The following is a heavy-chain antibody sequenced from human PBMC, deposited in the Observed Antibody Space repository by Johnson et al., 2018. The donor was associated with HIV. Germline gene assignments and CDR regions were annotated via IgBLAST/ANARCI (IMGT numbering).Heavy chain of an antibody. D-gene: IGHD1-26*01. J-gene: IGHJ3*01. CDR3: ARPPLERIISGSYGAFDL. CDR2: SWNSGGI. CDR1: GFTFSSNY. Sequence: VQLVESGGGLVQPGGSLRLSCAASGFTFSSNYMNWVRQPPGKGLEWVSGISWNSGGIGYADSVKGRFTISRDYSKNTLYLQMNSLRTYDTAVYYCARPPLERIISGSYGAFDLWGQGTMVTVSS. V-gene: IGHV3-66*02.